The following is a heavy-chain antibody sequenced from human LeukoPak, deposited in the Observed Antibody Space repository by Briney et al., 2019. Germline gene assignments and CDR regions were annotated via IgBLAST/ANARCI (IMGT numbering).Heavy chain of an antibody. Sequence: PSETLSLICAVYGGSFSGYYWSWIRHPPGKGLEWIGEINHSGSTNYNPSLKSRFTISVDTSKDQFSLKLSSVTAADTAVYYCASSEVQNRGFDWFDPWGQGTLVTVSS. CDR2: INHSGST. CDR1: GGSFSGYY. CDR3: ASSEVQNRGFDWFDP. V-gene: IGHV4-34*01. J-gene: IGHJ5*02. D-gene: IGHD1-1*01.